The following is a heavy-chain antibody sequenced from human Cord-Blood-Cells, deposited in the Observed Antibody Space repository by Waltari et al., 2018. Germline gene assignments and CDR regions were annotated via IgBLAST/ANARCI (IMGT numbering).Heavy chain of an antibody. D-gene: IGHD7-27*01. Sequence: QVQLVESGGGLFKPGGALRLSCEASGFTVSVYYMSWIRQAPGKGLEWVSYISSSSSYTNYADSVKGRFTISRDNAKNSLYLQMNSLRAEDTAVYYCARGTGDVGWGQGTLVTVSS. CDR1: GFTVSVYY. V-gene: IGHV3-11*05. CDR3: ARGTGDVG. CDR2: ISSSSSYT. J-gene: IGHJ4*02.